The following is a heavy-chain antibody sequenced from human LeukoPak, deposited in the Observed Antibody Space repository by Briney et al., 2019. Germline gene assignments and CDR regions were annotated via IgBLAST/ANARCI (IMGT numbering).Heavy chain of an antibody. CDR1: GGSISSSSYY. D-gene: IGHD6-13*01. Sequence: PSEILSLTCTVSGGSISSSSYYWGWIRQPPGKGLQWIGSIYHSGSTSYNPSLKSRVTISVDTSKNQFSLKLSSVTAADTAFYYCARQYSTNWYDDRGWFDPWGQGTLVTVSS. CDR2: IYHSGST. J-gene: IGHJ5*02. V-gene: IGHV4-39*01. CDR3: ARQYSTNWYDDRGWFDP.